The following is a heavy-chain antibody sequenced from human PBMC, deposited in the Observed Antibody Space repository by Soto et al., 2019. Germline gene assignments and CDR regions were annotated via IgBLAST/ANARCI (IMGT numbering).Heavy chain of an antibody. Sequence: VGSLRLSCASSVFTFSSYAMSCVRHSPGKWLEWVSAISGSGGSTYYADSVKGRFTISRDNSKNTLYLQMNSLRAEDTAVYYCAKGPYAKQMYNWFEPWGQGTLDRVSS. CDR1: VFTFSSYA. CDR2: ISGSGGST. J-gene: IGHJ5*02. V-gene: IGHV3-23*01. CDR3: AKGPYAKQMYNWFEP. D-gene: IGHD3-16*01.